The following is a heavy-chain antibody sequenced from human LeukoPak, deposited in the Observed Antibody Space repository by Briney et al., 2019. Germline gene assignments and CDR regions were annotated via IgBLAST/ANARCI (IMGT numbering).Heavy chain of an antibody. Sequence: GGSLRLSCAASGFSFSAHWMHWVRQAPRKGLVWVAQINGDATATNYAGSVKGRFTISRDNAKNTVHLQMSTLTAEDTAVYYCAKDKWWGASDHWGQGSLVTVSS. CDR3: AKDKWWGASDH. CDR1: GFSFSAHW. CDR2: INGDATAT. D-gene: IGHD2-8*01. V-gene: IGHV3-74*01. J-gene: IGHJ4*02.